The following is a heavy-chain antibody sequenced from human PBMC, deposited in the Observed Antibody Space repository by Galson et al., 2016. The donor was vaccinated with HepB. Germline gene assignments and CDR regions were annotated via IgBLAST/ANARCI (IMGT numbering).Heavy chain of an antibody. D-gene: IGHD5-24*01. CDR1: GGSISRSSYY. J-gene: IGHJ1*01. V-gene: IGHV4-39*01. Sequence: SETLSLTCTVSGGSISRSSYYWGWIRQPPGKGLEWIGNIYYSGNTYYNPSLKSRVTISVDTSKKQFSPNLNSVTAADTAVYYCARLDVETATNEYFQHWGQGTLVIVSS. CDR3: ARLDVETATNEYFQH. CDR2: IYYSGNT.